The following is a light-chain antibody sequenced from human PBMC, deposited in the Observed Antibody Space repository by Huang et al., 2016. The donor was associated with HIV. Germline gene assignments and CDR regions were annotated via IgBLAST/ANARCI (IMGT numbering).Light chain of an antibody. Sequence: DIQMTQSPSSVSASVGDRVTITCRASQGISSWLAWYQKKPAKDPKLLFYAASSLQSGVPSRFSGRGSGTDFTLTISSLQPEDFGAYYCQQCNSFPYTFGQGTKLEIK. CDR2: AAS. V-gene: IGKV1-12*01. CDR3: QQCNSFPYT. J-gene: IGKJ2*01. CDR1: QGISSW.